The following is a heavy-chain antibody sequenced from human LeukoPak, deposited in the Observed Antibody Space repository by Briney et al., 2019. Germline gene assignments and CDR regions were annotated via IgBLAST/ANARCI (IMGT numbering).Heavy chain of an antibody. V-gene: IGHV3-15*01. CDR1: GFTFSNAW. Sequence: GGSLRLSCAASGFTFSNAWTSWVRQAPGKGLEWVGRIKSKTDGGTTDYAAPVKGGFTISRDDSKNTLYLQMNSLKTEDTAVYYCTTEGYDSWSGYYSAYWGQGTLVTVSS. CDR2: IKSKTDGGTT. D-gene: IGHD3-3*01. J-gene: IGHJ4*02. CDR3: TTEGYDSWSGYYSAY.